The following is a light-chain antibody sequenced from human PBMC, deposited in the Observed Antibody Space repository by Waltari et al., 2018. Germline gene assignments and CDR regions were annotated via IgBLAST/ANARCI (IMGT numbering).Light chain of an antibody. CDR1: SVGSKS. V-gene: IGLV3-21*02. Sequence: SYVLTQPPSVSVAPGQTARITCGGNSVGSKSVHWYQQKPGQAPVLVVYNDNDRHTGIPERFAGSNSGNTATLTISRVEVGDEADYFCQVWDSTDLVVFGGGTKLTVL. J-gene: IGLJ2*01. CDR3: QVWDSTDLVV. CDR2: NDN.